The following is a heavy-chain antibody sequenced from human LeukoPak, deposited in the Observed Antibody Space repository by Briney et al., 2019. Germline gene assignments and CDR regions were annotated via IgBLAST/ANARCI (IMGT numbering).Heavy chain of an antibody. D-gene: IGHD3-3*01. Sequence: PSETLSLTCSVSGASLTRPTYYQWSWIRQPPGKGLELIGSLFSTGSATLNPFLKSRVTMSLDTSKSQFSLQLSSVTAEDSAVYYCARFKSGGFSYFDSWGQGTLVAVSS. CDR2: LFSTGSA. V-gene: IGHV4-61*01. J-gene: IGHJ4*02. CDR3: ARFKSGGFSYFDS. CDR1: GASLTRPTYY.